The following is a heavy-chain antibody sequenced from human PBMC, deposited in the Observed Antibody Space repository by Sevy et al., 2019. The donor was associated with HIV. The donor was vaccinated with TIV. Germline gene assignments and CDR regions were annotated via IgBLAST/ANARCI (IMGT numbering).Heavy chain of an antibody. CDR2: INHSGST. CDR1: GGSFSGYY. CDR3: ARGLYGSGHTNFDY. Sequence: SETLSLTCAVYGGSFSGYYWSWIRQPPGKGLEWIGEINHSGSTNYNPSLKSRVTISVDTSKNHFSLKLSSVTAADTAVYYCARGLYGSGHTNFDYWGQGTLVTVSS. J-gene: IGHJ4*02. V-gene: IGHV4-34*01. D-gene: IGHD3-10*01.